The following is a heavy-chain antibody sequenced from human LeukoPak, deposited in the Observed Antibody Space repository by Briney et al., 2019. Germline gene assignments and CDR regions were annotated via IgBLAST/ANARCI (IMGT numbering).Heavy chain of an antibody. CDR1: GFTFSSYS. D-gene: IGHD6-19*01. CDR2: IKQDGSEK. CDR3: ARAAGSSGWYYYYYIDV. Sequence: PGGSLRLSCAASGFTFSSYSMNWVRQAPGKGLEWVANIKQDGSEKYYVDSVKGRFTISRDNAKNSLYLQMNSLRAEDTAVYYCARAAGSSGWYYYYYIDVWGTGTTVTVSS. J-gene: IGHJ6*03. V-gene: IGHV3-7*01.